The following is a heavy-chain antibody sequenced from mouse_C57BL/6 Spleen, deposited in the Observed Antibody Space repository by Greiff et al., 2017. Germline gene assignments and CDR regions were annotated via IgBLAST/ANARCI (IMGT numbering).Heavy chain of an antibody. J-gene: IGHJ4*01. V-gene: IGHV14-1*01. Sequence: EVQLQQSGAELVRPGASVKLSCTASGFNIKDYYMHWVKQRPEQGLEWIGRIDPEDGDTEYAPKFQGKATMTADKSSNTAYLQLSSLTSEDTAVYYCTTEVIYYGNYVYAMDYWGQGTSVTVSS. CDR2: IDPEDGDT. D-gene: IGHD2-1*01. CDR1: GFNIKDYY. CDR3: TTEVIYYGNYVYAMDY.